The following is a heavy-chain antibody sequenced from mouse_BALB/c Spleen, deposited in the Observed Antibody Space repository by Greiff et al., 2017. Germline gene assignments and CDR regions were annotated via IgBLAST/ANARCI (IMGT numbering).Heavy chain of an antibody. V-gene: IGHV1S81*02. CDR2: INPSNGGT. CDR3: TRGGYYLFAY. Sequence: QVQLKQSGAELVKPGASVKLSCKASGYTFTSYYMYWVKQRPGQGLEWIGEINPSNGGTNFNEKFKSKATLTVDKSSSTAYMQLSSLTSEDSAVYYCTRGGYYLFAYWGQGTLVTVSA. D-gene: IGHD2-3*01. CDR1: GYTFTSYY. J-gene: IGHJ3*01.